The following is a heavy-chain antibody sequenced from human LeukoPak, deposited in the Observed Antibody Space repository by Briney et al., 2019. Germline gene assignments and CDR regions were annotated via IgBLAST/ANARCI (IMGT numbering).Heavy chain of an antibody. CDR3: ARVLGYYYDSSGYYYDNWFDP. J-gene: IGHJ5*02. CDR2: ISAYNGNT. V-gene: IGHV1-18*01. D-gene: IGHD3-22*01. Sequence: VASVKVSCKASGYTFTGYGISWVRQAPGQGLEWMGWISAYNGNTNYAQKLQGRVTMTTDTSTSTAYMELRSLRSDDTAVYYCARVLGYYYDSSGYYYDNWFDPWGQGTLVTVSA. CDR1: GYTFTGYG.